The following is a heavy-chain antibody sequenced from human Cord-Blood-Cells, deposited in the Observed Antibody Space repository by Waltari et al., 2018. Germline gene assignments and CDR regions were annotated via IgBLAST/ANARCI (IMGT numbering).Heavy chain of an antibody. V-gene: IGHV3-7*01. D-gene: IGHD3-3*01. CDR1: GFTFSSYW. CDR2: RKQDGSEK. CDR3: ARDRLITIFGVVNYYYMDV. Sequence: EVQLVESGGGLVQPGGSLRLSCAASGFTFSSYWMSWVRQAPGKGREWVANRKQDGSEKYYVDSVKGRFTISRDNAKNSLYLQMNSLRAEDTAVYYCARDRLITIFGVVNYYYMDVWGKGTTVTVSS. J-gene: IGHJ6*03.